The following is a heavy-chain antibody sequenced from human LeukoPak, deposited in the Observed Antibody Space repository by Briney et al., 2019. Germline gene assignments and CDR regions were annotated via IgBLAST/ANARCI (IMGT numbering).Heavy chain of an antibody. CDR2: IYYSGST. V-gene: IGHV4-59*08. J-gene: IGHJ6*02. CDR1: GGSISSYY. D-gene: IGHD3-3*02. CDR3: ARQGIFGVVTDYYYYGMDV. Sequence: SETLSLTCTVSGGSISSYYWSWIRQPPGKGLEWIGYIYYSGSTNYNPSLKGRVTISVDTSKNQFSLKLSSVTAADTAVYYCARQGIFGVVTDYYYYGMDVWGQGTTVTVSS.